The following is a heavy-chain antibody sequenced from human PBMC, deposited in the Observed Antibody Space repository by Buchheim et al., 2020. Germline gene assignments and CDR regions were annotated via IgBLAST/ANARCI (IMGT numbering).Heavy chain of an antibody. CDR3: ARHIWSDYYDSSGYAYPLGY. Sequence: QLQLQESGPGLVKPSETLSLTCTVSGGSISSSSYYWGWIRQPPGKGLEWIGSIYYSGSTYYNPSLKSRVTISVDTSKNQFSLKLSSVTAADTAVYYCARHIWSDYYDSSGYAYPLGYWGQGTL. D-gene: IGHD3-22*01. CDR2: IYYSGST. V-gene: IGHV4-39*01. J-gene: IGHJ4*02. CDR1: GGSISSSSYY.